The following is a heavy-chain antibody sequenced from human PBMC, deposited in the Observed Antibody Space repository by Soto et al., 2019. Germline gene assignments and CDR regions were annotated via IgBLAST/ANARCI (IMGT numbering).Heavy chain of an antibody. D-gene: IGHD2-8*01. Sequence: QVQLSESGGGVVQPGRSLRLSCAASGFSFNNHGMHWVRQAPGKGLEWVAVICYDGSYKYYADSVKGRFTISRDNSKNTLYLQRNSLRAEDTALYYCARQHMVSYYFDSGGQGTLVTVSS. J-gene: IGHJ4*02. CDR2: ICYDGSYK. CDR1: GFSFNNHG. CDR3: ARQHMVSYYFDS. V-gene: IGHV3-33*01.